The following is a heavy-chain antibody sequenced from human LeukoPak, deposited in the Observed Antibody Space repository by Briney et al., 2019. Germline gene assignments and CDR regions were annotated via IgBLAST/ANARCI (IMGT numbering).Heavy chain of an antibody. Sequence: GGSLTLSCAASGFTFSSYSMIWLRQAPGKGLEWVSSISSSSSYIYYAYSVKGRFTISRDNAKNSLYLQMNSLRAEDTAVYYCARDRLWSRRDGYNRGFDYWGQGTLV. J-gene: IGHJ4*02. CDR1: GFTFSSYS. V-gene: IGHV3-21*01. CDR3: ARDRLWSRRDGYNRGFDY. D-gene: IGHD5-24*01. CDR2: ISSSSSYI.